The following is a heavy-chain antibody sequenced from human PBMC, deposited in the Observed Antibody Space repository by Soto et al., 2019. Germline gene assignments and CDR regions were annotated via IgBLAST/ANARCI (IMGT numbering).Heavy chain of an antibody. V-gene: IGHV3-13*01. CDR3: ARGGGGAAFDI. CDR1: VFTFSSYD. Sequence: GGSRRLSCAAAVFTFSSYDMHWVRQATGKGLEWVSAIGTAGDTYYPGSVKGRFTISRENAKNSLYLQMNSLRAGDTAVYYCARGGGGAAFDIWGQGTMVTVSS. CDR2: IGTAGDT. J-gene: IGHJ3*02.